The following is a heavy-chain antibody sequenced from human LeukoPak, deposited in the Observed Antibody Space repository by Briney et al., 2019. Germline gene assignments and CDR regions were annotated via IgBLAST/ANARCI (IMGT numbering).Heavy chain of an antibody. D-gene: IGHD3-10*01. CDR3: ARVSYGNDAFDI. CDR1: GFTFNSFG. CDR2: IYYDGSNN. Sequence: GGSLRLSCAASGFTFNSFGIHWVRQAPGKGLEWVAVIYYDGSNNFYSDSVKGRFTISRDNSKNTVFLQMSSLRAEDTAVYYCARVSYGNDAFDIWGQGTMVTVSS. V-gene: IGHV3-30*12. J-gene: IGHJ3*02.